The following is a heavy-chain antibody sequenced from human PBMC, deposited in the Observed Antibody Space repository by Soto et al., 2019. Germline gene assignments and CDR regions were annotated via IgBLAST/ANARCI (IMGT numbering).Heavy chain of an antibody. CDR3: VKGNQLLRYYFEF. CDR2: ITSDGDST. V-gene: IGHV3-64D*06. J-gene: IGHJ2*01. CDR1: GFTFSNYA. Sequence: GGSLRLSCSVSGFTFSNYAMHWVRQAPGKGLEYVSGITSDGDSTWHADSVKDRFTISRDNSKNTLFLQMSSLRVEDAAIYFCVKGNQLLRYYFEFWGPGTLATVSS. D-gene: IGHD2-15*01.